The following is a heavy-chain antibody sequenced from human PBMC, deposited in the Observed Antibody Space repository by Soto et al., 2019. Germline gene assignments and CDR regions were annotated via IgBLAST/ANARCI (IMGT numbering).Heavy chain of an antibody. D-gene: IGHD5-18*01. CDR3: ARRYGSCFDY. V-gene: IGHV4-59*08. CDR1: GGSISSYY. Sequence: QVQLQESGPGLVKPSETLSLTCTVSGGSISSYYWSWIRQPPGKGLEWIGYIYYSGSTNYNPSLKGRVTISVDTSKNQCSLRLSSVTAADTAVYSCARRYGSCFDYWGQGTLVTVSS. CDR2: IYYSGST. J-gene: IGHJ4*02.